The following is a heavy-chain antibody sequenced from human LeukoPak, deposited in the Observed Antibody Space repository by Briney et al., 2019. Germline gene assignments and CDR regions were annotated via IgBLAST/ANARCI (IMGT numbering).Heavy chain of an antibody. Sequence: GRSLRLSCAASGFTFSSYGMHWVRQAPGKGLEWVTVIWYDGSNKYYADSVKGRFTISRGNSKNTLYLQMNSLRAEDTAVYYCAKEGPHSGSYPDAFDIWGQGTMVTVSS. CDR3: AKEGPHSGSYPDAFDI. D-gene: IGHD1-26*01. CDR1: GFTFSSYG. V-gene: IGHV3-33*06. J-gene: IGHJ3*02. CDR2: IWYDGSNK.